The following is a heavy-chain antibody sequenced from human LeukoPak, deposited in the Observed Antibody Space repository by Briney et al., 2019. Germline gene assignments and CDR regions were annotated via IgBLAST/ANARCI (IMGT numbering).Heavy chain of an antibody. CDR2: INHSGST. Sequence: SETLSLTCGVHGGSFSDYYWSWVRQSPGKGPEWIGEINHSGSTNYSPSLKSRVTISLDTSKNQFSLKLISVTAADTAVYYCAGGRLWFGLFDGWGQVTLVTVSS. J-gene: IGHJ4*02. CDR1: GGSFSDYY. D-gene: IGHD3-10*01. CDR3: AGGRLWFGLFDG. V-gene: IGHV4-34*01.